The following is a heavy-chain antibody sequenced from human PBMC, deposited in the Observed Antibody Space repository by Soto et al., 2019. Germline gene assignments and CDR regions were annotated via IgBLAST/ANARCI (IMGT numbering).Heavy chain of an antibody. CDR3: ERGGLGDLYYCYGMDV. CDR2: IIPIFGTG. D-gene: IGHD1-26*01. CDR1: VGTFSVYA. J-gene: IGHJ6*02. Sequence: SLNLSCKASVGTFSVYAISGGRLTPEQGREWMGGIIPIFGTGNYAQKFQGRVTITAEEYTSKDYMELSSLRSEDTDVYYCERGGLGDLYYCYGMDVWGQGTTVTVSS. V-gene: IGHV1-69*13.